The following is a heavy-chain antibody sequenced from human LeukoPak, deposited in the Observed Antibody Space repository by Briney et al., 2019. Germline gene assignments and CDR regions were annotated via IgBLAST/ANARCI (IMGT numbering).Heavy chain of an antibody. Sequence: SETLSLTCTVSGGSISSGDYYWSWIRQPPGKGLEWIGYIYYSGSTYYNPSLKSRVTISVDTSKNQFSLKLSSVTAADTAVYYCARRGYYDSSGYYYLDYWGQGTLVTVSS. D-gene: IGHD3-22*01. CDR1: GGSISSGDYY. CDR2: IYYSGST. V-gene: IGHV4-30-4*02. CDR3: ARRGYYDSSGYYYLDY. J-gene: IGHJ4*02.